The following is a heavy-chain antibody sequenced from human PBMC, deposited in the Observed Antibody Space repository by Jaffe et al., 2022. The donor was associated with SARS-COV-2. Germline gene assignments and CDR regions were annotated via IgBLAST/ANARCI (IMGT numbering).Heavy chain of an antibody. V-gene: IGHV3-33*01. D-gene: IGHD6-13*01. CDR2: IWYDGSNK. Sequence: QVQLVESGGGVVQPGRSLRLSCAASGFTFSSYGMHWVRQAPGKGLEWVAVIWYDGSNKYYADSVKGRFTISRDNSKNTLYLQMNSLRAEDTAVYYCARDSRRSSSSVGCFDYWGQGTLVTVSS. CDR3: ARDSRRSSSSVGCFDY. J-gene: IGHJ4*02. CDR1: GFTFSSYG.